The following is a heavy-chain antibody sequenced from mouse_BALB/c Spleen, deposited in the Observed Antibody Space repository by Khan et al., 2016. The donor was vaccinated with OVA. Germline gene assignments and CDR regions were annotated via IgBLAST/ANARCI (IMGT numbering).Heavy chain of an antibody. Sequence: QMQLEESGAELVKPGASVKLSCKASGYTFTNYYMYWVKQRPGQGLEWIGEINPSDGDTNFNEKFKTKATLTVDKSSSTAYMQLSSLTSEDSAVYYCTRSGYGTFAYWGQGTLVTVSA. D-gene: IGHD2-1*01. J-gene: IGHJ3*01. CDR3: TRSGYGTFAY. V-gene: IGHV1S81*02. CDR1: GYTFTNYY. CDR2: INPSDGDT.